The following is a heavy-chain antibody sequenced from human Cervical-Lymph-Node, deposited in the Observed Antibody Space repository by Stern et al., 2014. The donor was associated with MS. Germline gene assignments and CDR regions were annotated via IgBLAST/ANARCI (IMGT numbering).Heavy chain of an antibody. CDR1: GDTFASYP. Sequence: QVQLVQSGAEVKKPGASVKVSCKASGDTFASYPIHWLRQAPGQGPVWMGIVNPTDGRTNYAQTFQGRVTMTRDTSTRTVYMELSSLRAEDTAMYFCANPLPYANWGQGTRVTVSS. J-gene: IGHJ1*01. D-gene: IGHD4-17*01. CDR2: VNPTDGRT. CDR3: ANPLPYAN. V-gene: IGHV1-46*03.